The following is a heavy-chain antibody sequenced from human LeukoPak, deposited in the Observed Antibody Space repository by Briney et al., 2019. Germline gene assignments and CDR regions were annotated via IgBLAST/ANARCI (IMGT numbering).Heavy chain of an antibody. J-gene: IGHJ4*02. D-gene: IGHD1-26*01. V-gene: IGHV3-15*01. CDR2: IKSKTDGGTT. CDR3: TTDPGSIVGAKFDY. CDR1: GFTFSNAW. Sequence: GGSLRLSCAASGFTFSNAWMSWVRQAPGKGLEWVGHIKSKTDGGTTDYAAPVKGRFTISRDDSKNTLYLQMNSLKTEDTAVYYCTTDPGSIVGAKFDYWGQGTLVTVSS.